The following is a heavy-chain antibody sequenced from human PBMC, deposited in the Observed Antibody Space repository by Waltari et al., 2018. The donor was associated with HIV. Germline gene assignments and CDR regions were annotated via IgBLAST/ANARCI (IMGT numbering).Heavy chain of an antibody. J-gene: IGHJ5*02. V-gene: IGHV4-34*01. D-gene: IGHD3-22*01. Sequence: QVQLQQWGAGLLKPSETLSLTCAVYGGSFSGYYWSWIRQPPGKGLEWIGEINHSGSTNYNPSLKSRVTISVDTSKNQFSLKLSSVTAADTAVYYCARGLSYYDSSGEGSWFDPWGQGTLVTVSS. CDR3: ARGLSYYDSSGEGSWFDP. CDR2: INHSGST. CDR1: GGSFSGYY.